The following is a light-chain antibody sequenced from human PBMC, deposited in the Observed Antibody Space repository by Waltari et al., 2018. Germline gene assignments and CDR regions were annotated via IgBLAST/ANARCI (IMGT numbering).Light chain of an antibody. CDR1: QSVLYNSNNKNF. Sequence: DIVMTQSPDSLAVSLGVRATINCKSNQSVLYNSNNKNFLAWYQHKAGQPPKLLIYWASTRESGVPDRFSGSGSGTDFTLTISTLQAEDVAVYYCQQYYSTPYTFGQGTKLEIK. J-gene: IGKJ2*01. V-gene: IGKV4-1*01. CDR3: QQYYSTPYT. CDR2: WAS.